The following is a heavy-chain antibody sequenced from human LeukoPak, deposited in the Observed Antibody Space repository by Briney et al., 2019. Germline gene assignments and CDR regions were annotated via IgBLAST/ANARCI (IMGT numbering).Heavy chain of an antibody. CDR3: ARVNGWNRDASFDY. CDR2: ISSSGSTI. Sequence: GGSLRLSCAASGFTFSDYYMSWIRQAPGKGLEWVSYISSSGSTIYYADFVKGRFTISRDNAKNSLYLQMNSLRAEDTAVYYCARVNGWNRDASFDYWGQGTLVTVSS. V-gene: IGHV3-11*04. J-gene: IGHJ4*02. CDR1: GFTFSDYY. D-gene: IGHD1-1*01.